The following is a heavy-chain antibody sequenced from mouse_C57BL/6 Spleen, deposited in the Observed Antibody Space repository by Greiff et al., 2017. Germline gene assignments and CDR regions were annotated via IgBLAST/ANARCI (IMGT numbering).Heavy chain of an antibody. CDR3: AKYGYDGYFDV. CDR1: GFTFSDYG. CDR2: ISSGSSTI. V-gene: IGHV5-17*01. J-gene: IGHJ1*03. Sequence: EVKLMESGGGLVKPGGSLKLSCAASGFTFSDYGMHWVRQAPEKGLEWVAYISSGSSTIYYADTVKGRFTISRDNAKNTLFLQMTSLRSEDTAMYYCAKYGYDGYFDVWGTGTTVTVSS. D-gene: IGHD2-2*01.